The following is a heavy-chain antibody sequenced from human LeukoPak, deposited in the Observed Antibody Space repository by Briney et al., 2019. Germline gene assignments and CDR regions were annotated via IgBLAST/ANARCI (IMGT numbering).Heavy chain of an antibody. Sequence: GGSLRLSCVASGLRFRSYAMNWVRKAPGKGLECISTISGDSSFTYYADSVKGRSAISRDDSKNTLYLQMNNLKVEDTAVYYCAKGRCSGVGCDSFHSWGQGALVTVSS. V-gene: IGHV3-23*01. CDR2: ISGDSSFT. J-gene: IGHJ4*02. D-gene: IGHD2-15*01. CDR1: GLRFRSYA. CDR3: AKGRCSGVGCDSFHS.